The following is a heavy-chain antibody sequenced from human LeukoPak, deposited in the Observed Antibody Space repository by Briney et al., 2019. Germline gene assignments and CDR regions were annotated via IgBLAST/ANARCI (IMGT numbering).Heavy chain of an antibody. Sequence: PSETLSLTCTVSGGSISSYYWSWIRQPPGKGLEWIGYIYYSGSTNYNPSLKSRVTISVDTSKNQFSLKLSSVTAADTAVYYCAKGSGSYYSLSHYFDYWGQGTLVTVSS. D-gene: IGHD3-10*01. CDR3: AKGSGSYYSLSHYFDY. CDR1: GGSISSYY. J-gene: IGHJ4*02. CDR2: IYYSGST. V-gene: IGHV4-59*01.